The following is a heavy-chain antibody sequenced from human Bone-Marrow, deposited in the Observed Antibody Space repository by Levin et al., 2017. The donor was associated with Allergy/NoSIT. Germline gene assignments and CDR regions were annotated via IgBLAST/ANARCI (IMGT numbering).Heavy chain of an antibody. V-gene: IGHV3-48*03. CDR1: GFTSSVYE. J-gene: IGHJ4*02. Sequence: GGSLRLSCSTSGFTSSVYEINWIRQSPGKRLEWISYISGTGSTKYYADTVKGRFAISRDNGRNLVSLQMDSLRVEDTGVYFCARGGFSWDIDYWGPGTVVTVSS. CDR3: ARGGFSWDIDY. D-gene: IGHD1-26*01. CDR2: ISGTGSTK.